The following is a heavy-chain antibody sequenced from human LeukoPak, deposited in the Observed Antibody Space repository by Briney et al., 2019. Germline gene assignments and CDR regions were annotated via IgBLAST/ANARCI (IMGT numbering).Heavy chain of an antibody. Sequence: PGGSLRLSCAASGFTVSSNYMSWVRQAPGKGLEWVSYISSSSSTIYYADSVKGRFTISRDNAKNSLYLQMNSLRAEDTAVYYCARVRGDYWGQGTLVTVSS. CDR2: ISSSSSTI. J-gene: IGHJ4*02. CDR1: GFTVSSNY. CDR3: ARVRGDY. V-gene: IGHV3-48*01. D-gene: IGHD3-10*01.